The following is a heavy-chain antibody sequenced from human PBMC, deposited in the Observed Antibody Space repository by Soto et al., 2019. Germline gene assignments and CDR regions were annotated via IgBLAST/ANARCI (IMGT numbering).Heavy chain of an antibody. CDR3: ARESAGYPGGSLYYMDV. J-gene: IGHJ6*03. CDR2: ISAYNGNT. V-gene: IGHV1-18*01. D-gene: IGHD5-12*01. Sequence: ASVQVSCKASGYTFTSYGISWVRQAPGQGLEWMGWISAYNGNTNYAQKLQGRVTMTTDTSTSTAYMELRSLRSDDTAVYYCARESAGYPGGSLYYMDVWGKGTTVTVSS. CDR1: GYTFTSYG.